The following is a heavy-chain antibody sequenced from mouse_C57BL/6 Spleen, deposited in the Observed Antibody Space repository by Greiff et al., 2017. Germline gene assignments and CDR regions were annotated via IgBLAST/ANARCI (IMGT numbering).Heavy chain of an antibody. V-gene: IGHV1-69*01. J-gene: IGHJ2*01. CDR3: ARSPVYLYYFGY. CDR1: GYTFTSYW. CDR2: IDPSDSYT. Sequence: VQLQQPGAELVMPGASVKLSCKASGYTFTSYWMHWVKQRPGQGLEWIGEIDPSDSYTNYNQKFKGKSTLTVDKSSSTAYMQLSSLTSEDSAAYYCARSPVYLYYFGYWGQGTTLTVSS. D-gene: IGHD1-1*01.